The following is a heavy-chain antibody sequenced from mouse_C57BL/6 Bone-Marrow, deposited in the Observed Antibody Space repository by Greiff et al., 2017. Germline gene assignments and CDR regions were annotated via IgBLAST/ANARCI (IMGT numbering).Heavy chain of an antibody. CDR1: GYTFTSYW. Sequence: QVQLQQPGAELVMPVASVKLSCTASGYTFTSYWMHWVKPRPGQGLEWIGDIDPSDSCTNYNQKFKGKSTLTVDKSSSTAYMQLSSLTAEDSAVYYCARGYYYGSSSNWYFDVGGTGTTVTVSS. CDR2: IDPSDSCT. V-gene: IGHV1-69*01. D-gene: IGHD1-1*01. CDR3: ARGYYYGSSSNWYFDV. J-gene: IGHJ1*03.